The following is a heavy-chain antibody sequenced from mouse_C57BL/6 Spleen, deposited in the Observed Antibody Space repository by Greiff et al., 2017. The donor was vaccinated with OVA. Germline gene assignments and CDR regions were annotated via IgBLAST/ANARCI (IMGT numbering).Heavy chain of an antibody. J-gene: IGHJ1*03. CDR1: GFNIQNTY. V-gene: IGHV14-3*01. CDR3: ARGASSWYCDV. D-gene: IGHD1-1*01. Sequence: EVKLQQSVAELVRPGASVKLSCTASGFNIQNTYMHWVQQRPEQGLEWIGRIDPANGNTKYAPKFQGQATITADTSSNTAYLQLSSLTSEDTPIYYCARGASSWYCDVWGTGTTVTVSS. CDR2: IDPANGNT.